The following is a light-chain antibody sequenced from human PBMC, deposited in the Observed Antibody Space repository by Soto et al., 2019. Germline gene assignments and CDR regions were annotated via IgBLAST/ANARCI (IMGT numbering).Light chain of an antibody. V-gene: IGLV2-14*01. CDR2: EVS. CDR3: SSYISSSTLV. J-gene: IGLJ3*02. CDR1: SSDVGGYNY. Sequence: QSALTQPASVSGSPGQSITISCTGTSSDVGGYNYVSWYQQHPGKAPKLMIYEVSNRPSGVSNRFSGSKSGNTASLTISGLQAEDGADYYCSSYISSSTLVFGGGTKPTVL.